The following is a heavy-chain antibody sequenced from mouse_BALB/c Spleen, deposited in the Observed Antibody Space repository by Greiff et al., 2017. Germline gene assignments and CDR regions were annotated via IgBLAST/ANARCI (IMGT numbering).Heavy chain of an antibody. CDR2: IDPANGNT. J-gene: IGHJ3*01. D-gene: IGHD1-2*01. CDR1: GFNFKDSY. CDR3: AILVISTAFAY. V-gene: IGHV14-3*02. Sequence: VQLQQSGAELVKPGASVKLSCTASGFNFKDSYMHWVKQRPEQGLEWIGRIDPANGNTKYDPKFQGKATITADTSSNTAYLQLSSLTSEDTAVYYWAILVISTAFAYWGQGTLVTVSA.